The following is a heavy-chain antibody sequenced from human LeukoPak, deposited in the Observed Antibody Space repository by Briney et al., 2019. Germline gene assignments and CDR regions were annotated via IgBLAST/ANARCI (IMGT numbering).Heavy chain of an antibody. V-gene: IGHV3-30-3*01. Sequence: GGSLRLSCAASGFTFSSYAMHWVRQAPGKGLEWVAVISYDGSNKYYADSVKGRFTISRDNSKNTLYLQMNSLRAEDTAVYYCAKGDYCSGGSCYIYGMDVWGQGTTVTVSS. J-gene: IGHJ6*02. D-gene: IGHD2-15*01. CDR3: AKGDYCSGGSCYIYGMDV. CDR1: GFTFSSYA. CDR2: ISYDGSNK.